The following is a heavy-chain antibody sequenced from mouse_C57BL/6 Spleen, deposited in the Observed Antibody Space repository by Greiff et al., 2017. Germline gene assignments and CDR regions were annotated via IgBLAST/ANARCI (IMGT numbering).Heavy chain of an antibody. CDR3: ARRMVTTSMDY. J-gene: IGHJ4*01. Sequence: QVQLQQPGAELVKPGASVKMSCKASGYTFTSYWITWVKQRPGQGLEWIGDIYPGSGSTNYNEKFKSKATLTVDTSSSTAYMQLSSLTPEDSAVYYCARRMVTTSMDYWGQGTSVTVSS. CDR1: GYTFTSYW. D-gene: IGHD2-2*01. CDR2: IYPGSGST. V-gene: IGHV1-55*01.